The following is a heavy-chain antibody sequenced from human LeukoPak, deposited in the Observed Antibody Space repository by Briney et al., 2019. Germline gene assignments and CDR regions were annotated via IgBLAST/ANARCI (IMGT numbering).Heavy chain of an antibody. V-gene: IGHV6-1*01. D-gene: IGHD2-21*02. Sequence: SQTLSLTCAISGDSVSSNSVTWNWIRQSPSRGLEWLGRTYYRFTWYNDYAVSVRGRITVNPHTSKHQFSLHLNSVTPEDTAVYYCARRLTEYDCFDPWGQGILVTLSS. CDR2: TYYRFTWYN. CDR1: GDSVSSNSVT. J-gene: IGHJ5*02. CDR3: ARRLTEYDCFDP.